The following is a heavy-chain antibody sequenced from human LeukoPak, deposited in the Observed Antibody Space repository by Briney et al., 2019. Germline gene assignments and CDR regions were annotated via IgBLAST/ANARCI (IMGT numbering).Heavy chain of an antibody. CDR1: GFTFRNYW. V-gene: IGHV3-74*01. J-gene: IGHJ6*03. Sequence: GGSLRLSCAASGFTFRNYWMNWVRQAPGKGLVWVSHINSDGSGTTYADSVKGRFTISRDNAKNTLYLQMKILRAEDTAVYYCARGDIVGNAYFYYMDVWGKGTTVTVSS. D-gene: IGHD2-15*01. CDR3: ARGDIVGNAYFYYMDV. CDR2: INSDGSGT.